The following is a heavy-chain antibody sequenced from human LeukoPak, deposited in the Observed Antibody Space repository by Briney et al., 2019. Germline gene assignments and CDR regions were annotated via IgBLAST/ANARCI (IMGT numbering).Heavy chain of an antibody. V-gene: IGHV3-66*01. Sequence: PGGSLRLSCGASIFPVNSNYMSWVRQAPGKALEWVSVIYRGGSIYYADSVKGRFTISRDNFKNTLYLQRSSLRAEDTAVYYCASAVAAYYGMDVWGQGTTVTVSS. J-gene: IGHJ6*02. D-gene: IGHD6-13*01. CDR3: ASAVAAYYGMDV. CDR2: IYRGGSI. CDR1: IFPVNSNY.